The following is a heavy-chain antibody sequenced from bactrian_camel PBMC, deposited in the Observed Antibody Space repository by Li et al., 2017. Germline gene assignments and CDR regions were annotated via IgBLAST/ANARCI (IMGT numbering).Heavy chain of an antibody. Sequence: HVQLVESGGGSVQAGGDLKLSCTTSGATRDRSMAWFRQAPGKEREGVAAIGMDGRTSAADSVKGRFTISKDNAKNTLYLQMNSLKPEDTAMYYCAAARLWPPGGCRLNRDMDYWGKGTQVTVS. J-gene: IGHJ7*01. V-gene: IGHV3S55*01. CDR1: GATRDRS. D-gene: IGHD1*01. CDR2: IGMDGRT.